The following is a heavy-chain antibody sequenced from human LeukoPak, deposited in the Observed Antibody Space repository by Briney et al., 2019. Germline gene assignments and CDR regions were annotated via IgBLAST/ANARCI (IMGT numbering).Heavy chain of an antibody. Sequence: GGSLRLSCAASGFTFSSYEMNWVRPAPGKGLEWGSYICSSGSTIYYADSVKGRFTISRDNAKNSLYLQMNSLRAEDTAVYYCARDYLGSGGVYSGYWGHGTLVTVSA. CDR1: GFTFSSYE. J-gene: IGHJ4*01. CDR3: ARDYLGSGGVYSGY. D-gene: IGHD3-10*01. CDR2: ICSSGSTI. V-gene: IGHV3-48*03.